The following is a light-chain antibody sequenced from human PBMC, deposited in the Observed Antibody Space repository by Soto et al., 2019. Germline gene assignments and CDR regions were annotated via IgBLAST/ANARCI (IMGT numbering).Light chain of an antibody. J-gene: IGKJ5*01. Sequence: EIVLTQSPGTLSLSPGGRATLSCRASQSVSSSYLAWYQQKPGQAPRLLINDASRRATGIPDRFSGSGSGADFTLTISSLEPEDFAVYYCQQRSSWPITFGQGTRLEIK. CDR1: QSVSSSY. CDR2: DAS. V-gene: IGKV3D-20*02. CDR3: QQRSSWPIT.